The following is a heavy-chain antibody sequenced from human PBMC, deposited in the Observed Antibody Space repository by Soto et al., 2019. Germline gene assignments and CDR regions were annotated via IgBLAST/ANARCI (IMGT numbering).Heavy chain of an antibody. Sequence: SETLSLTCAVYGGSFSGYYWSWIRQPPGKGLEWIGEINHSGSTNYNPSLKSRVTISVDTSKNQFSLKLSSVTAADTAVYYCARGNSGRYYYYGMDVWGQGTTVTVSS. CDR2: INHSGST. CDR3: ARGNSGRYYYYGMDV. CDR1: GGSFSGYY. J-gene: IGHJ6*02. V-gene: IGHV4-34*01. D-gene: IGHD6-13*01.